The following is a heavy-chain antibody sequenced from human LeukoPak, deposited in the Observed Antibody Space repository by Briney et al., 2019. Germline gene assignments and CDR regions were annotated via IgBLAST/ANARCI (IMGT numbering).Heavy chain of an antibody. CDR1: GFIVSSNY. Sequence: GGSLRLSCAASGFIVSSNYMSWVRQAPGKGLEWVSVIYSGGSTYYADSVKGRFTISRDNSKNTLYLQMNSLRAEDTAVYYCAREPFRDGYNDYWGQGTLVTVSS. CDR2: IYSGGST. V-gene: IGHV3-53*01. CDR3: AREPFRDGYNDY. D-gene: IGHD5-24*01. J-gene: IGHJ4*02.